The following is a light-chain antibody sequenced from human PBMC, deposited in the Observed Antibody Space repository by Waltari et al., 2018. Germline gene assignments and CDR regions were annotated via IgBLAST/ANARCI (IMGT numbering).Light chain of an antibody. CDR2: ENK. J-gene: IGLJ2*01. CDR3: ATWDSSLSGGV. V-gene: IGLV1-51*01. CDR1: SSNIGNNY. Sequence: HSVLTQPPSVSAAPGQDVTIFCSGSSSNIGNNYVSWYQQVPGTAPKLLIFENKERPSGIPDRFSGSKSGTSATLDITGLQTGDEAHYYCATWDSSLSGGVFGGGTKVTVL.